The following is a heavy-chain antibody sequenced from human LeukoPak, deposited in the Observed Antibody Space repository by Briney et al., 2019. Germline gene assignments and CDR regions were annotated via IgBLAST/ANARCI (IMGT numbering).Heavy chain of an antibody. D-gene: IGHD6-6*01. CDR1: GFTFSSYT. V-gene: IGHV3-23*01. J-gene: IGHJ4*02. CDR3: AKPVFYTTSSFDY. Sequence: GGSLRLSCAASGFTFSSYTMTWDRQAPGKGLEWVSAITGSGGSAYYADSVKGRFIISRDNSKNTLYLQMNSLRAEDTAVYYCAKPVFYTTSSFDYWGQGTLVTVSS. CDR2: ITGSGGSA.